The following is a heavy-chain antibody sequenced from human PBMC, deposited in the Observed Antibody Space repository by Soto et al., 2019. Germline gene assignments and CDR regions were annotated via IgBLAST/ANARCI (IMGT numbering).Heavy chain of an antibody. D-gene: IGHD1-20*01. V-gene: IGHV3-30*18. Sequence: GGSLRLSCAASGFTFSSYGMHWVRQAPGKGLEWVAVISYDGSKKYYADSVKGRFTISRDNSKNTLYLQMNSLRAEDTAVYYCAKDKSITGTEATWFDPWGQGTLVTVSS. CDR3: AKDKSITGTEATWFDP. CDR1: GFTFSSYG. CDR2: ISYDGSKK. J-gene: IGHJ5*02.